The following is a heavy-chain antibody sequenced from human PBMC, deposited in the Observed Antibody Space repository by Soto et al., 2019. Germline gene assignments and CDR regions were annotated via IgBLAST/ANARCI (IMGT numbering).Heavy chain of an antibody. Sequence: EVQLVESGGGLVKPGGSLRLSCAASGFTFSSYSMNWVRQAPGKGLEWVSSNSSSSSYIYYADSVKGRFTISRDNAKNSLYLQMNSLRAEDTAVYYCARDYSSSSRYYSYGMDVWGQGPTVTVSS. J-gene: IGHJ6*02. CDR2: NSSSSSYI. D-gene: IGHD6-6*01. CDR3: ARDYSSSSRYYSYGMDV. CDR1: GFTFSSYS. V-gene: IGHV3-21*01.